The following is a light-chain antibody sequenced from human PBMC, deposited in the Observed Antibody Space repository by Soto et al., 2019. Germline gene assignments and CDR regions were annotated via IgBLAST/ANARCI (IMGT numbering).Light chain of an antibody. Sequence: EIVLTQSPGTLSLSPGERATLSVMASQSVSSSYLAWYQQKPGQAPRLLIYGASSRATGIPDRFSGSGSGTDFTLTISRLEPEDFAVYYCQQYGSSPTFGQGTRLEIK. CDR1: QSVSSSY. V-gene: IGKV3-20*01. J-gene: IGKJ5*01. CDR2: GAS. CDR3: QQYGSSPT.